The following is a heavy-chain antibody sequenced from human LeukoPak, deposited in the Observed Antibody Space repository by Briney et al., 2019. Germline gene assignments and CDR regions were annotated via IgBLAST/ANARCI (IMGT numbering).Heavy chain of an antibody. V-gene: IGHV3-23*01. CDR3: AKEPMVRGVIRIEYFQH. CDR2: ISGSGGST. CDR1: GFTFSSYA. J-gene: IGHJ1*01. Sequence: GGSLRLSCAASGFTFSSYAMSWVRQAPGKGLEWVSAISGSGGSTYYADSVKGRFTISRDNSKNTLYLQMNSLRAEDTAVYYCAKEPMVRGVIRIEYFQHWGQGTLVTVSS. D-gene: IGHD3-10*01.